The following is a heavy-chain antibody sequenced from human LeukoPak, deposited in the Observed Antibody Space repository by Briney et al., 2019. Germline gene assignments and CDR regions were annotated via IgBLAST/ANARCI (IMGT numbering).Heavy chain of an antibody. CDR3: ARGQSGY. J-gene: IGHJ4*02. CDR1: GGSFSGYY. V-gene: IGHV4-34*01. CDR2: INHSGST. D-gene: IGHD6-25*01. Sequence: SETLSLTCAVYGGSFSGYYWSWIRQPPGRGLEWIGEINHSGSTNYNPSLKSRVTISVDTSKNQFSLKLSSVTAADTAVYYCARGQSGYWGQGTLVTVSS.